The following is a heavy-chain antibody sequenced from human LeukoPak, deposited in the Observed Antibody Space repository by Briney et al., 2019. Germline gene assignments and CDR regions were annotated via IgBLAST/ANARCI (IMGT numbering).Heavy chain of an antibody. CDR2: ISRSGGT. D-gene: IGHD6-19*01. CDR3: ARAAYSDGWSYVYFDY. J-gene: IGHJ4*02. V-gene: IGHV4-59*01. Sequence: SETLSLTCTASGGSISGYYWHWIRQPPGKGLEWIGYISRSGGTNYNPSLKSRVTISRDTSKNQFSLILTSLTAADTAVYFCARAAYSDGWSYVYFDYWGQGTLVTVSS. CDR1: GGSISGYY.